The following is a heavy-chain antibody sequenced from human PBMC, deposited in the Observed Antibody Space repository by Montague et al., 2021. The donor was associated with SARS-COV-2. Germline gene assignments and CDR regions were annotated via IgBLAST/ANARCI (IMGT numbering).Heavy chain of an antibody. V-gene: IGHV4-61*01. CDR3: ARSSVAVSTIHFLES. CDR1: GGSVSTGRHY. J-gene: IGHJ1*01. CDR2: IFYSSST. Sequence: SETLSLTCTVSGGSVSTGRHYWNWIRQPPGKGLEWIGYIFYSSSTNYNPSLKSRVDISIDTSNNQFSLTLTSVTAADTAVYYCARSSVAVSTIHFLESWGQGTLVIVSS. D-gene: IGHD3-3*01.